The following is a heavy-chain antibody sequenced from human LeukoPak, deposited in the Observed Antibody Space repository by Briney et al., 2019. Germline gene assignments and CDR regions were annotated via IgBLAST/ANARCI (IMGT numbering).Heavy chain of an antibody. CDR2: INPSGGST. CDR3: ARGMEWEPHDY. V-gene: IGHV1-46*01. D-gene: IGHD1-26*01. J-gene: IGHJ4*02. CDR1: GYTFTAYY. Sequence: ASVKVSCKTSGYTFTAYYMHWVRQAPGQGLEWMGTINPSGGSTTYAQKFQGRVTMTRDTSTSTAYMELSSLRSEDTAVYYCARGMEWEPHDYWGQGTLVTVSS.